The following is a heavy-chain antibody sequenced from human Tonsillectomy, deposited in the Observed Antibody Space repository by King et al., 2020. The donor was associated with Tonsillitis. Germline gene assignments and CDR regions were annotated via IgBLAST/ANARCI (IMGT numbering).Heavy chain of an antibody. Sequence: VQLVESGGGLVQPGGSLRLSCAASGFSFSGYAMSWVRQAPGEGLEWGSGVSNSGGGTYYSDSVKGRFTISRDNSKNTLYLQMNSLRAEDTALYYCAKAMVVTGLLDSWGQGTLVTVSS. CDR2: VSNSGGGT. CDR3: AKAMVVTGLLDS. CDR1: GFSFSGYA. V-gene: IGHV3-23*04. J-gene: IGHJ4*02. D-gene: IGHD2-21*02.